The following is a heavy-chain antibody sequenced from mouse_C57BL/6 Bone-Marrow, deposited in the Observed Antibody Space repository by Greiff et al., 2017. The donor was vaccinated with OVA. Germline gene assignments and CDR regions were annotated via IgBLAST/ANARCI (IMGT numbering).Heavy chain of an antibody. J-gene: IGHJ3*01. CDR3: TLYDGYPWFAY. D-gene: IGHD2-3*01. Sequence: DVKLQESGAELVRPGASVKLSCTASGFNIKDDYMHWVKQRPEQGLEWIGWIDPENGDTEYASKFQGKATITADTSSNTAYLQLSSLTSEDTAVYYCTLYDGYPWFAYWGQGTLVTVSA. V-gene: IGHV14-4*01. CDR1: GFNIKDDY. CDR2: IDPENGDT.